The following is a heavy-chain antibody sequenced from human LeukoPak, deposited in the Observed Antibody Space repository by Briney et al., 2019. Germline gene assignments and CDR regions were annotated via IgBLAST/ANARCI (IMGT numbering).Heavy chain of an antibody. V-gene: IGHV4-34*01. D-gene: IGHD2-15*01. Sequence: PSETLSLTCAVYGGSFNGYYWSWIRQPPGKGLEWIGEINHSGSTNSNPSLKSRVTISVDTSKNQFSLKLSSVTAADTAMYYCARRLLGYCSGGSCYSGYFQHRGQGTLVTVSS. CDR1: GGSFNGYY. CDR3: ARRLLGYCSGGSCYSGYFQH. CDR2: INHSGST. J-gene: IGHJ1*01.